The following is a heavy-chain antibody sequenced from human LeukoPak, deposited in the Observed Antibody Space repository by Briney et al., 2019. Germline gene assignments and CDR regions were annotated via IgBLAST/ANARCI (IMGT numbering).Heavy chain of an antibody. V-gene: IGHV4-38-2*01. CDR2: IYHSGST. Sequence: SETLSLTCAVSGYSISSGYYWGWLRQTPGKGLEWIWTIYHSGSTYYNPSLKSRVTISVDTSKNQFSLKLSSVTAADTAVYCCARGEYSSGWYIDYWGQGTLVTVSS. CDR1: GYSISSGYY. D-gene: IGHD6-19*01. J-gene: IGHJ4*02. CDR3: ARGEYSSGWYIDY.